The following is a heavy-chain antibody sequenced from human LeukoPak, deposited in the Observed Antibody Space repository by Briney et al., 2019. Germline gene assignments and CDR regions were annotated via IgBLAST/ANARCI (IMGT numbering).Heavy chain of an antibody. V-gene: IGHV3-23*01. J-gene: IGHJ4*02. CDR1: GFTFSSYA. CDR2: ISGSGGST. D-gene: IGHD2-2*01. CDR3: AKIAGREDIVVVPAALRYFDY. Sequence: PGGSLRLSCAASGFTFSSYAMSWVRQAPGKGLEWVSAISGSGGSTYYADSVKGRFTISRDNSKNTLYLQMNSLRAEDTAVYYCAKIAGREDIVVVPAALRYFDYWGQGTLVTVSS.